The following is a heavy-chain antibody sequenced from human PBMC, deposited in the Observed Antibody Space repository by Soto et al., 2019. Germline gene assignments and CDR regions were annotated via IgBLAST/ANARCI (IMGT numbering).Heavy chain of an antibody. J-gene: IGHJ1*01. CDR2: KTERDAT. V-gene: IGHV3-15*01. D-gene: IGHD1-1*01. Sequence: GGSLRLSCVASGFTFSNAKISCLRQAPGTGVDWVGRKTERDATDYAAPVKGRFTFSRDDSKNTVFLEMNSLKTEDTGVYYGTRNADAPVEILAHWGQGTL. CDR1: GFTFSNAK. CDR3: TRNADAPVEILAH.